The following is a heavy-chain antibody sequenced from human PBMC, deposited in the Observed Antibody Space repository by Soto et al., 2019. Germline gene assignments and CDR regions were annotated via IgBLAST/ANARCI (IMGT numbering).Heavy chain of an antibody. V-gene: IGHV3-23*01. D-gene: IGHD3-10*01. CDR2: IDGSDTST. J-gene: IGHJ5*01. CDR3: VRNSGWFHS. CDR1: GFTFSSTA. Sequence: EVHRLESGGGLVQPAGSLRLSCAASGFTFSSTAMSWVRQGPGKGLEWVSTIDGSDTSTYYPDSVKGRFTISRDNSKNTVHLQMMSLGADDTAVDYCVRNSGWFHSWGQGTLVTVSS.